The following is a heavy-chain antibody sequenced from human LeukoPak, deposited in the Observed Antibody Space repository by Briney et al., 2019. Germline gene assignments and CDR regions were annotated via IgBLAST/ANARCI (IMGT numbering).Heavy chain of an antibody. CDR2: IYYSGST. CDR1: GGSISSYY. CDR3: ARRDMSKAGFNY. Sequence: PSETLSLTCTVSGGSISSYYWSWIRQPPGKGLEWIGYIYYSGSTNYNPSLKSRVTISVDTSKYQFSLKLSSATAADTAVYYCARRDMSKAGFNYWGQGTLVTVSS. D-gene: IGHD6-19*01. J-gene: IGHJ4*02. V-gene: IGHV4-59*01.